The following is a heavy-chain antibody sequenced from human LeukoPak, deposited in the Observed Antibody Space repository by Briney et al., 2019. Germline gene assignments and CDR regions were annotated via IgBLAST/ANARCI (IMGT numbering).Heavy chain of an antibody. J-gene: IGHJ4*02. D-gene: IGHD2-2*01. Sequence: RGSLRLSCAASGFTFSDYYMSWLRQAPGKRLEWVSYISSDSSNIYYADSVKGRFTISRDNAKNSLYLQMNSLRTEDTAVYYCANTEYQRLGTDYWGQGTLVTVSS. CDR1: GFTFSDYY. CDR3: ANTEYQRLGTDY. CDR2: ISSDSSNI. V-gene: IGHV3-11*04.